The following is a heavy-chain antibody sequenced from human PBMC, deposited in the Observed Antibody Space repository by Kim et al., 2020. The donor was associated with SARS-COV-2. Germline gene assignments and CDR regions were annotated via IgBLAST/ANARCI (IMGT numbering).Heavy chain of an antibody. Sequence: GGSLRLSCAASAFSFTDAWVSWVRQAPGKGLEWVGRIASKTAGGTIDYAAPVRGRFSTSRDESENTVYLHRNSLKIEDTAVYYCLTRYFDLWGQGALVTVSS. J-gene: IGHJ4*02. D-gene: IGHD3-3*01. V-gene: IGHV3-15*04. CDR1: AFSFTDAW. CDR2: IASKTAGGTI. CDR3: LTRYFDL.